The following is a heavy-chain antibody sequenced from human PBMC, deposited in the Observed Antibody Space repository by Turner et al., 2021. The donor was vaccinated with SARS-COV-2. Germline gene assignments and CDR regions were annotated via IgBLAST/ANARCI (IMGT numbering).Heavy chain of an antibody. CDR1: GGSISSGGYY. D-gene: IGHD5-12*01. V-gene: IGHV4-31*03. CDR3: ASIRWLRGPFDY. J-gene: IGHJ4*02. Sequence: QVQLQESGPGLEKPSQTLSLTCTVSGGSISSGGYYWSWIRQHPGKGLEWIGSIYYSGSTYYNPSLKSRVTISVDTSKNQFSLKLSSVTAADTAVYYCASIRWLRGPFDYWGQGTLVTVSS. CDR2: IYYSGST.